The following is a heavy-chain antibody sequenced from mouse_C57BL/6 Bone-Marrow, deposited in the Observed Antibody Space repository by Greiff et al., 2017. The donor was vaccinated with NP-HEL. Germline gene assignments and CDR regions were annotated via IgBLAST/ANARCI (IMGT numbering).Heavy chain of an antibody. V-gene: IGHV1-78*01. Sequence: VKLLESDAELVKPGASVKISCKVSGYTFTDHTIHWMKQRPEQGLEWIGYIYPRDGSTKYNEKFKGKATLTADKSSSTAYMQLNSLTSEDSAVYFCARSQLRYPYYFDYWGQGTTLTVSS. J-gene: IGHJ2*01. CDR1: GYTFTDHT. CDR2: IYPRDGST. CDR3: ARSQLRYPYYFDY. D-gene: IGHD1-1*01.